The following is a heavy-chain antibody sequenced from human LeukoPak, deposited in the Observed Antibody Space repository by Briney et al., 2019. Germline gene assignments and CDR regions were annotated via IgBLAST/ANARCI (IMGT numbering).Heavy chain of an antibody. J-gene: IGHJ3*02. V-gene: IGHV1-69*06. D-gene: IGHD6-13*01. CDR3: ARGGVFGSSWYGGKGHAFDI. Sequence: GASVKVSCKASGGTFSSYAISWVRQAPGQGLEWMGGIIPIFGTANYAQMFQGRVTITADKSTYTVYMELSSLRSEDTAVYYCARGGVFGSSWYGGKGHAFDIWGQGTMVTVSS. CDR2: IIPIFGTA. CDR1: GGTFSSYA.